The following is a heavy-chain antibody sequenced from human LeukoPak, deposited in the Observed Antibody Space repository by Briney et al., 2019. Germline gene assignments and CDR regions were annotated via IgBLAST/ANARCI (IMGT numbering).Heavy chain of an antibody. Sequence: SVKVSCKASGGTFSSYAISWVRQAPGQGLEWMGRIIPILGIANYAQKFQGRVTITADKSTSTAYMELSSLRSEDTAVYYCARGNLYYDFWSGRDPYYFDYWGQGTLVTVSS. V-gene: IGHV1-69*04. J-gene: IGHJ4*02. CDR3: ARGNLYYDFWSGRDPYYFDY. D-gene: IGHD3-3*01. CDR1: GGTFSSYA. CDR2: IIPILGIA.